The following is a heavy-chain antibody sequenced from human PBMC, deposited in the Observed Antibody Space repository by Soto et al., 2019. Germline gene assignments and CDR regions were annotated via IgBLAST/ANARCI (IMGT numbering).Heavy chain of an antibody. CDR1: GGSISSGGYY. CDR3: ARVPFDGSGSYYTTYYFDE. V-gene: IGHV4-31*03. D-gene: IGHD3-10*01. Sequence: PSETLSLTCTVSGGSISSGGYYWSWIRQHPGKGLEWIGYIYYSGSTYYNPSLKSRVTISVDTSKNQFSLKLSSVTAADTAVYYCARVPFDGSGSYYTTYYFDEWGQGTLVTVSS. J-gene: IGHJ4*02. CDR2: IYYSGST.